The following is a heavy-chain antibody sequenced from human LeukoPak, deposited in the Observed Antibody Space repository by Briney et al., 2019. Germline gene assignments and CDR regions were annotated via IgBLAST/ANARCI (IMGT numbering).Heavy chain of an antibody. CDR3: ARHFDGGYCSSTSCSQGDY. CDR2: IYYSGST. Sequence: PSETLSLTCTVSGGSISSSSYYWGWIRQPPGKRLEWIGSIYYSGSTYYNPSLKSRVTISVDTSKNQFSLKLSSVTAADTAVYYCARHFDGGYCSSTSCSQGDYWGQGTLVTVSS. V-gene: IGHV4-39*01. D-gene: IGHD2-2*01. J-gene: IGHJ4*02. CDR1: GGSISSSSYY.